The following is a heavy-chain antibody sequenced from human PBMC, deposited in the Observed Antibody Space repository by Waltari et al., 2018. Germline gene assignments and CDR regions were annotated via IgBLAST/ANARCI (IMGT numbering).Heavy chain of an antibody. Sequence: QVQLVQSGAEVKKPGASVKVSCKASGYTFTSYDITWVRQATGQGLEWMGWMNPNSGNTGYAQKFQGRVTMTRNTSISTAYMELSSLRSEDTAVYYCAAFRQSPNYYYYMDVWGKGTTVTVSS. V-gene: IGHV1-8*01. CDR2: MNPNSGNT. CDR1: GYTFTSYD. CDR3: AAFRQSPNYYYYMDV. J-gene: IGHJ6*03.